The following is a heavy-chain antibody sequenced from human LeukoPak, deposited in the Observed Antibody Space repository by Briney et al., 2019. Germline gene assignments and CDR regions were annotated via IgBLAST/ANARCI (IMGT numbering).Heavy chain of an antibody. V-gene: IGHV3-15*01. J-gene: IGHJ5*02. D-gene: IGHD3-22*01. Sequence: GASLRLSCDVSGLTFSNAWMTWLRQAPGKGLVWVGRIRSKSDGGTADYGVPVKGRFTISRDDSKNTMHLQMNSLQTEDTAVYYCITDGKYDSSGTFWFDPWGQGTLVIVSS. CDR3: ITDGKYDSSGTFWFDP. CDR2: IRSKSDGGTA. CDR1: GLTFSNAW.